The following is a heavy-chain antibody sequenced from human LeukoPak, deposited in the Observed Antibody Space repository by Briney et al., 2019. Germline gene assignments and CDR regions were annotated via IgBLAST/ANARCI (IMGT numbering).Heavy chain of an antibody. CDR3: ARGPRGYSYGYWIGYYFDY. V-gene: IGHV3-72*01. CDR1: AFTFSDHY. CDR2: TRNKANSYTT. J-gene: IGHJ4*02. Sequence: PGGSLRLSCAGSAFTFSDHYMDWVRQAPGKGLEWVGRTRNKANSYTTEYAASVKGRFTISRDDSKNSLYLQMNSLKTEDTAVYYCARGPRGYSYGYWIGYYFDYWGQGTLVTVSS. D-gene: IGHD5-18*01.